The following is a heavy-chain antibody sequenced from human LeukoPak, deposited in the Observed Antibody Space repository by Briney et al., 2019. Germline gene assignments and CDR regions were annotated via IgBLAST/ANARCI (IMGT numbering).Heavy chain of an antibody. CDR2: INPNSGDT. CDR1: GYTFTGYY. J-gene: IGHJ4*02. D-gene: IGHD3-10*02. V-gene: IGHV1-2*02. CDR3: ARDLTMFVVVPGY. Sequence: ASVKVSCKASGYTFTGYYLHWVRQAPGQGLEWMGWINPNSGDTNYAQKFQGRVTMTRDTSINTAYVELSRLRSDDTAVYHCARDLTMFVVVPGYWGQGTLVTVSS.